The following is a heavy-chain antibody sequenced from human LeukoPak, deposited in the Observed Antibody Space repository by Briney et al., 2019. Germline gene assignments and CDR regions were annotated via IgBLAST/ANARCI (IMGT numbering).Heavy chain of an antibody. J-gene: IGHJ4*02. CDR1: GGSFSGYY. D-gene: IGHD2-15*01. CDR2: INHSGST. CDR3: ASLSCSGGSCYFDY. V-gene: IGHV4-34*01. Sequence: SETLSLTCAVYGGSFSGYYWSWIRQPPGKGLEWIGEINHSGSTNYNPSLKSRVTISVDTSKNQFSLKLSSVTAADTAVYYCASLSCSGGSCYFDYWGQGTLVTVSS.